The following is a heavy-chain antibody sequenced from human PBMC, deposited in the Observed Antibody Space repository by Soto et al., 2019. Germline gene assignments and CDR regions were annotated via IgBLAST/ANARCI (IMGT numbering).Heavy chain of an antibody. V-gene: IGHV3-30*18. J-gene: IGHJ6*02. CDR2: ISYDGTNK. CDR3: AKDLQSYGDYDYYCYGMDV. CDR1: GFTFSTYG. Sequence: QVQLVESGGGEVQPGRSLTISCAASGFTFSTYGMHWVRQTPDKGLEWVAGISYDGTNKFYSDSVKGRFTISRDNFKNTLTLQMNSLRADDTAVYSCAKDLQSYGDYDYYCYGMDVWGLGTRVTVSS. D-gene: IGHD4-17*01.